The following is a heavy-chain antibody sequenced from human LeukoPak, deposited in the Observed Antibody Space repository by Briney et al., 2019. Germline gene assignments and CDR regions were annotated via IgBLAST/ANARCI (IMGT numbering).Heavy chain of an antibody. Sequence: GGSLRLSCAASEFTFTTYGMHWVRQAPGKGLEWVAFIYYDGSNIYYADYVEGRFTISRDNSKNTLYLQINSLRDEDTAVYYCARDIQYFEILTGYSALDYWGQGTLVTVSS. J-gene: IGHJ4*02. V-gene: IGHV3-33*01. CDR1: EFTFTTYG. D-gene: IGHD3-9*01. CDR3: ARDIQYFEILTGYSALDY. CDR2: IYYDGSNI.